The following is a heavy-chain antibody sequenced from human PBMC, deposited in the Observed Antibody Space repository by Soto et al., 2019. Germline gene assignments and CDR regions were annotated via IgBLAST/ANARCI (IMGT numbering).Heavy chain of an antibody. Sequence: GGSLRLSCAASGFTFSTYWMHWVRQAPGKGLVWVSRINSDGSSTTYAHSVKGRFTISRDNARNTLYLQMNSLSAADTAVYYCARDDMVRGRDSNWFDPWGQGTLVTVSS. CDR2: INSDGSST. D-gene: IGHD3-10*01. V-gene: IGHV3-74*01. CDR3: ARDDMVRGRDSNWFDP. CDR1: GFTFSTYW. J-gene: IGHJ5*02.